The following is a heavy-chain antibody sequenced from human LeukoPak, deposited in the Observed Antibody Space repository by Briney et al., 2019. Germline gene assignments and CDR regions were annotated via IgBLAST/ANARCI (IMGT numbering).Heavy chain of an antibody. Sequence: PSETLSLTCTVSGGSISSYYWSWIRQPAGKGLGWIGRIYTSGSTNYNPSLKSRVTISVDKSKNQFSLKLSSVTAADTAVYYCAREPVAGTSFDYWGQGTLVTVSS. V-gene: IGHV4-4*07. CDR3: AREPVAGTSFDY. CDR2: IYTSGST. CDR1: GGSISSYY. J-gene: IGHJ4*02. D-gene: IGHD6-19*01.